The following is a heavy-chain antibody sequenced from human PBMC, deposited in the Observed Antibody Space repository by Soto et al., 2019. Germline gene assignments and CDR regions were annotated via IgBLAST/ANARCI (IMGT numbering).Heavy chain of an antibody. CDR1: GGSISSYY. D-gene: IGHD3-22*01. CDR3: ARGPYYYDSSGYYEIYYGMDV. V-gene: IGHV4-59*01. J-gene: IGHJ6*02. Sequence: SSETLSLTCTVSGGSISSYYWSWIRQPPGKGLEWIGYIYYSGSTNYNPSLKSRVTISVDTSKNQFSLKLSSVTAADTAVYYCARGPYYYDSSGYYEIYYGMDVWGQGTTVTVS. CDR2: IYYSGST.